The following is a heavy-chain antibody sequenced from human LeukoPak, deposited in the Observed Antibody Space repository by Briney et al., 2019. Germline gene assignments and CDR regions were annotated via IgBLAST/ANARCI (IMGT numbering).Heavy chain of an antibody. Sequence: SETLSLTCTVSGGSISSYYWSWIRQPPGKGLEWIGYIYYSGSTNYNPSLKSRVTISVDTSKNQFSLKLSSVTAADTAVYYCARSRSSSWLDYWGQGTLVTVSS. J-gene: IGHJ4*02. CDR2: IYYSGST. CDR1: GGSISSYY. CDR3: ARSRSSSWLDY. D-gene: IGHD6-13*01. V-gene: IGHV4-59*12.